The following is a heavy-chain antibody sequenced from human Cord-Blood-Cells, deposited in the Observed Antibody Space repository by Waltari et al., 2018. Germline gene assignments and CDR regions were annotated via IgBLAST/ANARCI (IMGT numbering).Heavy chain of an antibody. V-gene: IGHV4-39*01. CDR1: GGSIRSSSYY. CDR3: ASLTGTTDYYYYYYMDV. CDR2: IYYSGST. Sequence: QLQLQESGPGLVKPSETLSLTCTVSGGSIRSSSYYWGCIRTPPGKRLAWIGSIYYSGSTYYNPSLKSRVTISGDTSKNQFSLKLSSVTAADTAVYYCASLTGTTDYYYYYYMDVWGKGTTVTVSS. D-gene: IGHD1-20*01. J-gene: IGHJ6*03.